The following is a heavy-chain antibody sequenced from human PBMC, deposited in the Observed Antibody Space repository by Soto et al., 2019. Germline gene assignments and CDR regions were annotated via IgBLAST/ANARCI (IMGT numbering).Heavy chain of an antibody. J-gene: IGHJ4*02. CDR2: VYYRGRS. CDR1: GGSVSNSNYY. Sequence: SETLSLTCTVSGGSVSNSNYYWGWIRQSPGKGLEWIGSVYYRGRSYSESSVKSRVTISVDTSKNQFSLNLNSVTASDTAVYFCVRQRTSVLTQAYFDYGGPGALVPVSS. CDR3: VRQRTSVLTQAYFDY. V-gene: IGHV4-39*01. D-gene: IGHD2-8*01.